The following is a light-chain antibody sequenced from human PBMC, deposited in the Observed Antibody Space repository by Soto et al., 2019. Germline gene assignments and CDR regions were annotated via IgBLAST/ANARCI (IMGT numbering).Light chain of an antibody. CDR3: ATWDDSLSGPV. CDR1: SSNIGINS. J-gene: IGLJ2*01. V-gene: IGLV1-44*01. CDR2: NSN. Sequence: QSVLTQPPSASGTPGQRVTISCSGSSSNIGINSVNWYQQLPGTAPKLLIYNSNQRPSGVPDRFTGSKSGTSASLAISGLQSEDDTDYYCATWDDSLSGPVFGGGTKLTVL.